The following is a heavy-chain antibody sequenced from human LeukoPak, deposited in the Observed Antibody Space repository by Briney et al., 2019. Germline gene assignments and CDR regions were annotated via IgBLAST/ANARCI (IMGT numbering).Heavy chain of an antibody. J-gene: IGHJ4*02. Sequence: PSETLSLTCAVSGHSISSGYYWGWIRQPPGKGLEWIGSIYHSGSTYYNPSLKSRVTISVDTSKNQFSLKLSSVTAADTAVYYCATGGDIVASPEYWGQGTLVTVSS. D-gene: IGHD5-12*01. V-gene: IGHV4-38-2*01. CDR3: ATGGDIVASPEY. CDR1: GHSISSGYY. CDR2: IYHSGST.